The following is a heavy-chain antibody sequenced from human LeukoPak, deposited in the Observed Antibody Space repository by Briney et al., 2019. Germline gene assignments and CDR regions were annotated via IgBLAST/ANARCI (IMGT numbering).Heavy chain of an antibody. CDR1: GYSISSGYY. CDR3: ARDRPLLSGWSWFDP. Sequence: SETLSLTSAVSGYSISSGYYWGWIRQPPGKGLEWIGTIYYSGTTFYNPSPKSRVTMSLDTSKNQFSLKLTSVTAADTAVYYCARDRPLLSGWSWFDPWGQGTLVTVYS. V-gene: IGHV4-38-2*02. J-gene: IGHJ5*02. CDR2: IYYSGTT. D-gene: IGHD6-19*01.